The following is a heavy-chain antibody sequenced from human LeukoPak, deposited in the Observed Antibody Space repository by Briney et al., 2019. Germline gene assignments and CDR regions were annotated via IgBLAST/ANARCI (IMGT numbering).Heavy chain of an antibody. CDR3: ARIGPQGYCSSTSCYRYYYYYMDV. CDR2: VYYDGIN. V-gene: IGHV4-39*07. D-gene: IGHD2-2*02. CDR1: GGSINNTLFY. J-gene: IGHJ6*03. Sequence: PSETLSLTCTVSGGSINNTLFYWGWIRQPPGKGLEWIGTVYYDGINYSSPSLKSRVATSVDTSKNQFSLKLSSVTAADTAVYYCARIGPQGYCSSTSCYRYYYYYMDVWGKGTTVTVSS.